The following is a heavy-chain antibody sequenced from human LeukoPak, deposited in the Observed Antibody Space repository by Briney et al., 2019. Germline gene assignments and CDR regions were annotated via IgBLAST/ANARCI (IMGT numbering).Heavy chain of an antibody. CDR1: GFTFSSYA. D-gene: IGHD3-10*01. V-gene: IGHV3-23*01. J-gene: IGHJ4*02. Sequence: PGGSLRLSCAASGFTFSSYAMSWVRQAPGKGLEWVSAISGSGGSTYYADSVKGRFTISRDNSKNTLYLQMNSLRAEDTAVYYCARASSYGSGSYDDYWGQGTLVTVSS. CDR3: ARASSYGSGSYDDY. CDR2: ISGSGGST.